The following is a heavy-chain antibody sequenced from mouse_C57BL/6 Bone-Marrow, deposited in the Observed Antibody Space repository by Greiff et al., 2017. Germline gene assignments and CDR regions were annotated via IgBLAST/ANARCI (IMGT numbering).Heavy chain of an antibody. CDR1: GFTFSDYG. J-gene: IGHJ1*03. CDR2: ISSGSSTI. V-gene: IGHV5-17*01. Sequence: EVQRVESGGGLVKPGGSLKLSCAASGFTFSDYGMHWVRQAPEKGLEWVAYISSGSSTIYYADTVKGRFTISRDNAKNTLFLQMTSLRSEDTAMYYCAREYCDGSRDWYFDVWGTGTTVTVSS. CDR3: AREYCDGSRDWYFDV. D-gene: IGHD1-1*01.